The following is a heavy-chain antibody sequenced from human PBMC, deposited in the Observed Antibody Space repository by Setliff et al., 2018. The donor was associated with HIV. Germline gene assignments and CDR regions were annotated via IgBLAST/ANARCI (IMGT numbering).Heavy chain of an antibody. CDR3: ARVNALIRAPFDY. J-gene: IGHJ4*02. Sequence: ETLSLTCTVSEGYITGYYWTWIRQPPGRGLEWIGYIFYSGTTNYSPSLNSRATISVDTSKNSFSLRLSSVTAADTAVYYCARVNALIRAPFDYWGQGALVTVSS. V-gene: IGHV4-59*01. CDR2: IFYSGTT. CDR1: EGYITGYY.